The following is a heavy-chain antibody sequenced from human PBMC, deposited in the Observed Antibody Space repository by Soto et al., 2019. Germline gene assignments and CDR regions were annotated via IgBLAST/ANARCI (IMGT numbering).Heavy chain of an antibody. D-gene: IGHD1-26*01. Sequence: ASVKVSCKASGGTFSSYTISLVRQAPGQGLEWMGRIIPILGIANYAQKFQGRVTITADKSTSTAYMELSSLRSEDTAVYYCATSLATFSYYMDVWGKGTTVTVSS. J-gene: IGHJ6*03. V-gene: IGHV1-69*02. CDR2: IIPILGIA. CDR1: GGTFSSYT. CDR3: ATSLATFSYYMDV.